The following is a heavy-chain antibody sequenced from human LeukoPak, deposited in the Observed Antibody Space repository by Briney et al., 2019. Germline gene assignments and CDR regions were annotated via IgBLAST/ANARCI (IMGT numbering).Heavy chain of an antibody. V-gene: IGHV3-11*04. Sequence: PGGSLRLSCAASGFTFSDDYFICVRQAPGKGLEWVSYIGSSGGTIYYADSVKGRFTISRDNAKNSLYLQMNSLRADDTAVYYCARDLDSRAWYVGSDFWGQGTLVTVSS. CDR3: ARDLDSRAWYVGSDF. CDR1: GFTFSDDY. CDR2: IGSSGGTI. J-gene: IGHJ4*02. D-gene: IGHD6-19*01.